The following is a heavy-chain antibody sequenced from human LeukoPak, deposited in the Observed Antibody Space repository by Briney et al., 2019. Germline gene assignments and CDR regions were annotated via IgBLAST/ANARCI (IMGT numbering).Heavy chain of an antibody. V-gene: IGHV4-39*01. CDR1: GGSISSTNYY. Sequence: SETLSLTCTVSGGSISSTNYYWGWIRQPPGKGLEWIGSIYYSGSTYYNPSLKSRVTISIDTSKNQFSLKLRSVTAADTAVYYCARVTVGASWFDYWGQGTLVTVSS. CDR3: ARVTVGASWFDY. D-gene: IGHD1-26*01. J-gene: IGHJ4*02. CDR2: IYYSGST.